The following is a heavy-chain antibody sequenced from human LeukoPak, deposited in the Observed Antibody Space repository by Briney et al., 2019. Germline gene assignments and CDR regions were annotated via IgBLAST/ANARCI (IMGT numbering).Heavy chain of an antibody. V-gene: IGHV4-59*01. CDR2: IYYSGST. CDR3: ARDLWFSSGWSIRDY. CDR1: GGSIHSY. Sequence: SETLSLTCTVSGGSIHSYWSWIRQPAGKGLEWIGYIYYSGSTNYNPSLKSRVTISVDTSKNQFSLKLSSVAAADTAVYYCARDLWFSSGWSIRDYWGQGTLVTVSS. D-gene: IGHD6-19*01. J-gene: IGHJ4*02.